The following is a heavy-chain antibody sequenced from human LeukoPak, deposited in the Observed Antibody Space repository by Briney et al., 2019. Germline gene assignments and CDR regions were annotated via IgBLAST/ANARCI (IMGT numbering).Heavy chain of an antibody. D-gene: IGHD5-18*01. J-gene: IGHJ5*02. Sequence: SETLSLTCTVSGGSISSSSYYWGWIRQPPGKGLEWIGSIYYSGSTHYNPSLKSRVTISVDTSKNQFSLKLSSVTAADTAVYYCARGPAEVWRGYSYGYSRRFDPWGQGTLVTVSS. V-gene: IGHV4-39*01. CDR3: ARGPAEVWRGYSYGYSRRFDP. CDR2: IYYSGST. CDR1: GGSISSSSYY.